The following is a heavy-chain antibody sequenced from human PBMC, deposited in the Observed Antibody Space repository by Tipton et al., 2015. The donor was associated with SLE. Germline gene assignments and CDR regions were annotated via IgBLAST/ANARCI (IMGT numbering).Heavy chain of an antibody. Sequence: TLSLTCAVSGGSISSTNWWNWVRQPPGKGLEWIGEIYHSGTTYYNPSLKSRVTISLDKSMNQFSLRLSSVTAADTAVYYCARDPNGGYGSFDYWGLGALVTVSS. CDR1: GGSISSTNW. D-gene: IGHD7-27*01. J-gene: IGHJ4*02. V-gene: IGHV4-4*02. CDR2: IYHSGTT. CDR3: ARDPNGGYGSFDY.